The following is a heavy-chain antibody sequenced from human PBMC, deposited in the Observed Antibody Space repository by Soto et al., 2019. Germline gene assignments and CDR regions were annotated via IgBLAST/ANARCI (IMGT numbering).Heavy chain of an antibody. V-gene: IGHV4-31*03. J-gene: IGHJ4*02. Sequence: TQSLRCTVSDGTISSVGCYWSWISKHPGKGLEWIGYIYYSGSTYYNPSLKSRVTISVDTSKNQFSLKLSSVTAADTAVYYCAREVLTMVRGVIYGSNFDYLGQGTLVTGFS. CDR2: IYYSGST. CDR1: DGTISSVGCY. CDR3: AREVLTMVRGVIYGSNFDY. D-gene: IGHD3-10*01.